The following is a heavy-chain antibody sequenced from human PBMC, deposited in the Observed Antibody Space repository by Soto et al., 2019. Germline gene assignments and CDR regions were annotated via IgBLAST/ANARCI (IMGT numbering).Heavy chain of an antibody. V-gene: IGHV3-9*01. CDR3: AKAPGPVVVTAIYH. CDR1: GFTFDDYA. J-gene: IGHJ5*02. Sequence: GGSLRLSCAASGFTFDDYAMHWVRQAPGKGLEWVSGISWNSGSIGYADSVKGRFTISRDNAKNSLYLQMNSLRAEDTALYYCAKAPGPVVVTAIYHWGQGTLVTVSS. CDR2: ISWNSGSI. D-gene: IGHD2-21*02.